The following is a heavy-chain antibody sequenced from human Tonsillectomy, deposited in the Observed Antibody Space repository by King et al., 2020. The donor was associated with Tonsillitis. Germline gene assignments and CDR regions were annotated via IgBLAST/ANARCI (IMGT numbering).Heavy chain of an antibody. CDR1: GFTFSDYY. J-gene: IGHJ3*02. CDR3: ARDASPYGDYALGAFDI. D-gene: IGHD4-17*01. CDR2: ISSSGSSI. Sequence: VQLVESGGGLGKPGGSLRLSCVASGFTFSDYYMSWIRRAPGKGLVWGSYISSSGSSIYYADSVKGRLTISRDNAKNSLYLQMKSLRAEDTAVYYCARDASPYGDYALGAFDIWGQGTMVTVSS. V-gene: IGHV3-11*01.